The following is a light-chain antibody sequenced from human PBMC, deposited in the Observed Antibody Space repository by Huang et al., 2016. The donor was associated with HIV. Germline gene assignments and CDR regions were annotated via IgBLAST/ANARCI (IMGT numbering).Light chain of an antibody. CDR1: QGIRSW. Sequence: DIQMTQSPSSLSASIGDRVTITCRASQGIRSWLAWYQQKPGKAPKLLVYGASSLQSGVPSRFSGSGYGTEFTLTINSLQPEDFATYDCQQANSFPRTFGQGTYVEIK. V-gene: IGKV1-12*01. J-gene: IGKJ1*01. CDR3: QQANSFPRT. CDR2: GAS.